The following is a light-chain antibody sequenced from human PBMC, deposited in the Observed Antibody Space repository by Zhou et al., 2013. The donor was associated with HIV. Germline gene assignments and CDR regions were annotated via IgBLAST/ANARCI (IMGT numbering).Light chain of an antibody. CDR2: QVS. CDR3: MQGTHWPYT. Sequence: DLVMTQSPLSLPVTLGQPASISCRSSDSLVFSDGNTFLHWFQQRPGQSPRRLIYQVSNRDSGVPDRFSGSGSGTDFRLKISRVEAEDVGVYYCMQGTHWPYTFGQGTKLEIK. CDR1: DSLVFSDGNTF. V-gene: IGKV2-30*01. J-gene: IGKJ2*01.